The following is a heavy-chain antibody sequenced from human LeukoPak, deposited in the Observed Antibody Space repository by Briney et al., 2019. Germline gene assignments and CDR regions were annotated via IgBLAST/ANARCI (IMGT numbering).Heavy chain of an antibody. J-gene: IGHJ4*02. D-gene: IGHD2-2*03. CDR1: GFTFDDYA. CDR2: ISWDSMKI. CDR3: AKTAETLGYCSTTNCYIDY. Sequence: GGSLRLSCAASGFTFDDYAMHWVRHAPGKGLEWVSGISWDSMKIGYADSVKGRFTISRDNAKTSLFLQMNSLRTKDTALYYCAKTAETLGYCSTTNCYIDYWGQGTLVTVSS. V-gene: IGHV3-9*01.